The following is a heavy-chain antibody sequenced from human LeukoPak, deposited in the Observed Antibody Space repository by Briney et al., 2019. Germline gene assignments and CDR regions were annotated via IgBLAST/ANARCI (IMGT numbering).Heavy chain of an antibody. D-gene: IGHD3-10*01. CDR3: AKGANLSYYYGSGSYYLFDY. Sequence: GGSLRLSCVASGFTLSSYNMKWVRQAPGKRLEWVSSISWRNIDIEYADSVKGRFTISRDNDKKSLYLQMNSLRAEDTALYYCAKGANLSYYYGSGSYYLFDYWGQGTLVTVSS. CDR2: ISWRNIDI. J-gene: IGHJ4*02. CDR1: GFTLSSYN. V-gene: IGHV3-21*04.